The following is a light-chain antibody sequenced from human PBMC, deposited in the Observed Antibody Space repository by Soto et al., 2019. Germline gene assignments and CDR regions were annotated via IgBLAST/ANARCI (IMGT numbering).Light chain of an antibody. V-gene: IGKV3-20*01. J-gene: IGKJ1*01. Sequence: EIVLTQSPGTLSLSPGERATLSCRPSQSVSSTYLDWYQQKPGQAPRLLIYAASSRATDIPDRFSGGASATDFTLTISRLEPEDFAVYYCRQYINSQWTFGQGTKVEIK. CDR3: RQYINSQWT. CDR1: QSVSSTY. CDR2: AAS.